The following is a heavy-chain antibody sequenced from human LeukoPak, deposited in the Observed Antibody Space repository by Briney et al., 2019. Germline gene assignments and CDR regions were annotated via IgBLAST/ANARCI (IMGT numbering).Heavy chain of an antibody. CDR3: ARDQHYATDY. J-gene: IGHJ4*02. CDR1: GYMFTSYN. Sequence: ASLKVSCKASGYMFTSYNMRWVRQAPGQGLEWMGMVSSSGANTKYAQKFRGRVTMTSDTSTSTVYMELSSLISDDTAVYYCARDQHYATDYWGQGTLVTVCS. V-gene: IGHV1-46*03. D-gene: IGHD2-2*01. CDR2: VSSSGANT.